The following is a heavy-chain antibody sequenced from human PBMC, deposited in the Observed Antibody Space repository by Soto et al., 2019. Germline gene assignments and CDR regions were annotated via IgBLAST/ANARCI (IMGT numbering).Heavy chain of an antibody. D-gene: IGHD6-6*01. CDR3: AREDEYSSSSKPP. V-gene: IGHV4-34*01. CDR2: INHSGST. CDR1: GGSFSGYY. Sequence: SETLSLTCAVYGGSFSGYYWSWIRQPPGKGLEWIGEINHSGSTNYNPSLKSRVTISVDTSKNQFSLKLSSVTAADTAVYYCAREDEYSSSSKPPWGQGTLVTVSS. J-gene: IGHJ5*02.